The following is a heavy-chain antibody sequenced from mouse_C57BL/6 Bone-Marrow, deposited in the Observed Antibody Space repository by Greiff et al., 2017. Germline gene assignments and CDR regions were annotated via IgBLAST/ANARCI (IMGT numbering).Heavy chain of an antibody. CDR2: IYPGGGYT. J-gene: IGHJ4*01. Sequence: QVQLQQPGAELVRPGTSVKMSCKASGYTFTNYWIGWAKQRPGHGLEWIGDIYPGGGYTNYNEKFKGQATLTADKSSSTAYMQFSSLTSEDSAIYYCARIYYGKGYAMDYWGQGTSVTVAS. CDR3: ARIYYGKGYAMDY. V-gene: IGHV1-63*01. D-gene: IGHD2-1*01. CDR1: GYTFTNYW.